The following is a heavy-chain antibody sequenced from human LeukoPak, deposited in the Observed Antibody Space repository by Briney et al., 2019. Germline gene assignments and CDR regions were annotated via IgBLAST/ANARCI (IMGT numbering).Heavy chain of an antibody. J-gene: IGHJ4*02. CDR1: GFTVSSNY. Sequence: GGSLRLSCAASGFTVSSNYMSWVRQAPAKGLEWVSVIYSGGSTYYADSVKGRFTISRDNSKNTLYLQMNSLRAEDTAVYYCARVFSRAVADYWGQGTLVTVSS. CDR2: IYSGGST. V-gene: IGHV3-53*01. CDR3: ARVFSRAVADY. D-gene: IGHD6-19*01.